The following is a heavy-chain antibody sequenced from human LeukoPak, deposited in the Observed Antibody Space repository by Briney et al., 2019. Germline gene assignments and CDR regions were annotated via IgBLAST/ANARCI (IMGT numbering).Heavy chain of an antibody. Sequence: SQTLSLTCAVSGGSISSGGYSWSWIRQPPGKGLEWIGYIYHSGSTYCNPSLKSRVTISVDRSKNQFSLKLSSVTAADTAVYYCARGKVYAINYFDYWGQGTLVTVSS. V-gene: IGHV4-30-2*01. CDR3: ARGKVYAINYFDY. J-gene: IGHJ4*02. CDR1: GGSISSGGYS. D-gene: IGHD2-8*01. CDR2: IYHSGST.